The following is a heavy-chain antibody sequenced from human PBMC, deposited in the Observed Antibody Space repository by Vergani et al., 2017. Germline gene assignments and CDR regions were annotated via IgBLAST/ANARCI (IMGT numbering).Heavy chain of an antibody. CDR1: GFTFSSYG. D-gene: IGHD3-9*01. V-gene: IGHV3-33*01. CDR3: ARGRSEIRGRYFDWFHPADY. Sequence: QVQLVESGGGVVQPGRSLRLSCAASGFTFSSYGMHWVRQAPGKGLEWVAVIWYDGSNKYYADSVKGRFTISRDNSKNTLYLQMNSLRAEDTAVYYCARGRSEIRGRYFDWFHPADYWGQGTLVTVSS. J-gene: IGHJ4*02. CDR2: IWYDGSNK.